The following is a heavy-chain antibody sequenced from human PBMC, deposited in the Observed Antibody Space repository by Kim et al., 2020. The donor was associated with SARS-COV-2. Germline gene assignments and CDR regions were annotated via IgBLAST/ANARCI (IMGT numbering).Heavy chain of an antibody. CDR2: GDTT. V-gene: IGHV3-23*01. Sequence: GDTTTYAASGKGRLTVSRDKSKNTLYLQMSSLRAEDTAIYYCANPRQPDYWGQGTLVTVSS. CDR3: ANPRQPDY. J-gene: IGHJ4*02. D-gene: IGHD6-13*01.